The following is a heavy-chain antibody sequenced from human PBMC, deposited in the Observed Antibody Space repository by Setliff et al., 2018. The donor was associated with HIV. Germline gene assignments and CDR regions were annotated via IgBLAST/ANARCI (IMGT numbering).Heavy chain of an antibody. CDR3: ARCGGCSGWSYYYYYYMDV. D-gene: IGHD6-19*01. CDR1: GYTFTSYG. CDR2: ISAYNGNT. V-gene: IGHV1-18*01. J-gene: IGHJ6*03. Sequence: ASVKVSGKASGYTFTSYGISWVRQAPGQGLEWMGWISAYNGNTNYAQKLQGRVTMTTDTSTSTAYTELRSLRSDDTAVYYCARCGGCSGWSYYYYYYMDVWGKGTTVTVSS.